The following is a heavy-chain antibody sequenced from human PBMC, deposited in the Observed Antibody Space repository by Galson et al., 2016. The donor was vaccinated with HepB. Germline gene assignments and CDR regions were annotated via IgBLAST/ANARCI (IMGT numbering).Heavy chain of an antibody. Sequence: ETLSLTCTVSGGSISGSSYYWGWIRQPPGKGLEWIGSIHYSGSTYFNPSLKSRVSISVDTSKNQFSLKLSSVTAADTAVYYCARAPHHWGQGTLVTVSS. CDR1: GGSISGSSYY. CDR3: ARAPHH. J-gene: IGHJ5*02. V-gene: IGHV4-39*01. CDR2: IHYSGST.